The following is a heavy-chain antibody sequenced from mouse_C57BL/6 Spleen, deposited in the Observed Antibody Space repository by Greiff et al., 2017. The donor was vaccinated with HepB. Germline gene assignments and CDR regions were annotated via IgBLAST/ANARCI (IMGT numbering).Heavy chain of an antibody. Sequence: QVQLQQPGAELVKPGASVKLSCKASGYTFTSYWMQWVKQRPGQGLEWIGEIDPSDSYTNYNQKFKGKATLTVDTSSSTAYMQFSSLTSEDSAVYYCAIGSSSFDYWGQGTTLTVSS. CDR3: AIGSSSFDY. CDR1: GYTFTSYW. D-gene: IGHD1-1*01. J-gene: IGHJ2*01. CDR2: IDPSDSYT. V-gene: IGHV1-50*01.